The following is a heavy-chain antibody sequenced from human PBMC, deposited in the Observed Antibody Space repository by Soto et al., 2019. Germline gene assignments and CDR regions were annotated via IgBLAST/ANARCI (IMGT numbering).Heavy chain of an antibody. V-gene: IGHV4-59*01. J-gene: IGHJ4*02. Sequence: QVQLQESGPGLVKPSETLSLTCTVSGGSTSSFYWSWIRQPPGKGLEWIGYIYYTGSTNYNPSLKSRVTFSVDTTKNQFSLKLSSVTAADTAVYYCARGGSKVDYWGQGTLVTVSS. D-gene: IGHD6-13*01. CDR1: GGSTSSFY. CDR2: IYYTGST. CDR3: ARGGSKVDY.